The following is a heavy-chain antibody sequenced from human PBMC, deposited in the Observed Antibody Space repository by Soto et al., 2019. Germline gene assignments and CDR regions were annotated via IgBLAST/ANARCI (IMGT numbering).Heavy chain of an antibody. V-gene: IGHV1-2*04. D-gene: IGHD3-10*02. Sequence: GASVKVSCKASGHTFTGYYMHWVRQAPGQGLEWMGWINPNSGGTNYAQKFQGWVTMTRDTSISTAYMELSRLRSDDTAVYYCARDRVSSGSYYPTRYYYYYGMDVWGQGTTVTVSS. J-gene: IGHJ6*02. CDR3: ARDRVSSGSYYPTRYYYYYGMDV. CDR1: GHTFTGYY. CDR2: INPNSGGT.